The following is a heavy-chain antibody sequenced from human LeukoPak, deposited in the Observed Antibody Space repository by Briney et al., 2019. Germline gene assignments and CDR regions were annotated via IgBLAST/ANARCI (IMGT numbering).Heavy chain of an antibody. J-gene: IGHJ6*04. V-gene: IGHV1-24*01. CDR2: SDPHQT. Sequence: ASVKVSCKVPGYTLINLSMHWVRQAPGKGLEWMGSSDPHQTNYARNFQGRLTMTEDTSADTAYMELSSLRSEDTAVYYCASILYGYGLDVWGKGTTVTVSS. D-gene: IGHD2/OR15-2a*01. CDR3: ASILYGYGLDV. CDR1: GYTLINLS.